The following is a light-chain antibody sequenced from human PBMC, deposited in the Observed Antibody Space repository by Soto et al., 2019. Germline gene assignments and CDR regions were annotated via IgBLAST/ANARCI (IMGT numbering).Light chain of an antibody. CDR3: RSYARISTVV. CDR1: SSDVGGYNF. Sequence: QSALTQPASVSGSPGQSITISCTGTSSDVGGYNFVSWYQQHPGKAPTLMIHDVSDLPSGVSNRVAGSKSGNTASLTSSGHQAEDGADYYCRSYARISTVVFGGGTKVTVL. J-gene: IGLJ3*02. V-gene: IGLV2-14*03. CDR2: DVS.